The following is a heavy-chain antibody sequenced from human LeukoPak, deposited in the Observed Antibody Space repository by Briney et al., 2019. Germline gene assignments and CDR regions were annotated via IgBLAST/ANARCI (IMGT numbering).Heavy chain of an antibody. CDR3: ARSIIHWFDP. V-gene: IGHV3-48*03. CDR1: GFTFRSYE. J-gene: IGHJ5*02. CDR2: ISSSGTTV. Sequence: LAGGSLRLSCAASGFTFRSYEMNWVRQAPGRGLEWVSYISSSGTTVYYADSVKGRFTISRDNAKNSLYLQMNSLRAEDTAVYYCARSIIHWFDPWGQGTLVIVSS.